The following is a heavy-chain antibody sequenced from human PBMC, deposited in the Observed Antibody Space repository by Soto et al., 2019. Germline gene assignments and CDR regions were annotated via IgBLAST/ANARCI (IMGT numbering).Heavy chain of an antibody. CDR3: ARGEMATILYFDY. V-gene: IGHV4-31*03. CDR1: GGSISSGGYY. D-gene: IGHD5-12*01. J-gene: IGHJ4*02. CDR2: IYYGGST. Sequence: LSETLSLTCTVSGGSISSGGYYWSWIRQHPGKDLEWIGYIYYGGSTYYNPSLKSRVTISVDTSKNQFSLKLSSVTAADTAVYYCARGEMATILYFDYWGQGTLVTVSS.